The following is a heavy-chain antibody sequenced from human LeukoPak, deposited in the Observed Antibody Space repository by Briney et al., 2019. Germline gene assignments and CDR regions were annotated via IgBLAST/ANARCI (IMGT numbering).Heavy chain of an antibody. V-gene: IGHV3-30*03. Sequence: TGGSLRLSCAASGFTFSSYGMHWVRQAPGKGLEWVAVISYDGSNKYYADSVKGRFTISRDNSKNTLYLQMNSLRAEDTAVYYCARCYYGSGSRRNNDYWGQGTLVTVSS. CDR2: ISYDGSNK. J-gene: IGHJ4*02. CDR3: ARCYYGSGSRRNNDY. D-gene: IGHD3-10*01. CDR1: GFTFSSYG.